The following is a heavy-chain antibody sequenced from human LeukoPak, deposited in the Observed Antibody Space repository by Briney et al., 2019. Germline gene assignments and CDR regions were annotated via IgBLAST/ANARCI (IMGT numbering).Heavy chain of an antibody. Sequence: GGSLRLSCAASGFAASGFTFSTFGMHWVRQAPGKGLEWVAFIRYDGSNKYYADSVKGRFTISRDDSKNTLYLQMNSLRTEDTAVYYCAKEGFSRGYYYYYYMDVWGKGTTVTVSS. CDR3: AKEGFSRGYYYYYYMDV. CDR2: IRYDGSNK. CDR1: GFTFSTFG. V-gene: IGHV3-30*02. D-gene: IGHD6-13*01. J-gene: IGHJ6*03.